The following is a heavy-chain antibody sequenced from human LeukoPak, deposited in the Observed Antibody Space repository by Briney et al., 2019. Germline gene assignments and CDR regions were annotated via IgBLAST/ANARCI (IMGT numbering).Heavy chain of an antibody. Sequence: SETLPLTCTVSGGSISSSSYYWGWIRQPPGKGLEWIGSIYYSGSTYYNPSLKSRVTISVDTSKNQFSLKLTSVTAADTAVYFCARQTRYPLYYMDVWGKGTTVTISS. CDR1: GGSISSSSYY. CDR2: IYYSGST. V-gene: IGHV4-39*01. D-gene: IGHD1-14*01. J-gene: IGHJ6*03. CDR3: ARQTRYPLYYMDV.